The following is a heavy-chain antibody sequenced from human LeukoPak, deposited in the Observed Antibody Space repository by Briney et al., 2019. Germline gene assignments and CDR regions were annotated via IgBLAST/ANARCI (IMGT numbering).Heavy chain of an antibody. Sequence: PGGSLRLSCAASGFAFSNYAMSWVRQAPGKGLEWVSAISASGGSTYYADSVKGRFTISRDNSKNTLYLQMNSLRAEDTAVYYCAKELAGGVVLVYFDYWGQGTLVTVSS. J-gene: IGHJ4*02. V-gene: IGHV3-23*01. CDR2: ISASGGST. D-gene: IGHD2-15*01. CDR3: AKELAGGVVLVYFDY. CDR1: GFAFSNYA.